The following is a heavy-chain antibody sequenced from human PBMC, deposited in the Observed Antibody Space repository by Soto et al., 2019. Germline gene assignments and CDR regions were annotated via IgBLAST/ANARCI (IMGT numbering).Heavy chain of an antibody. D-gene: IGHD3-3*02. J-gene: IGHJ5*02. CDR2: IFYLGSS. CDR1: GDSIISSDFY. CDR3: ARHSLALRKNNWFDP. V-gene: IGHV4-39*01. Sequence: SETLSLTCTVCGDSIISSDFYWGWVRQPPGKGLEWIGSIFYLGSSYYNPSLKSRVTMSVDTSKNQFSLRLRSVTAADTALYFCARHSLALRKNNWFDPWGQGIMVTVSS.